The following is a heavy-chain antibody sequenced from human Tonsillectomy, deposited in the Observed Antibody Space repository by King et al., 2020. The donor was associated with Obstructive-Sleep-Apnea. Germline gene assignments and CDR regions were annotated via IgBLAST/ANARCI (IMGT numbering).Heavy chain of an antibody. CDR3: ARVYCSGGACYTYLDL. Sequence: DVQLVESGGGLVQPGGSLRLSCAASGFSFVNIWMSWVRQAPGKGLEWVANINPGGTAKFYVDSVKGRFIISRDNAENSLSLQMNSLRDDDTAVYYCARVYCSGGACYTYLDLWGQGTLVTVSS. D-gene: IGHD2-8*02. CDR1: GFSFVNIW. V-gene: IGHV3-7*01. CDR2: INPGGTAK. J-gene: IGHJ4*02.